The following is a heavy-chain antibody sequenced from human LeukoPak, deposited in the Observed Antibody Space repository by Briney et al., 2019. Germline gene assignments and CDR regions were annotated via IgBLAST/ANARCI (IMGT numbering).Heavy chain of an antibody. V-gene: IGHV3-21*01. D-gene: IGHD3-10*01. Sequence: PGGSLRLSCAASGFTFSSYSMNWVRQAPGKGLEWVSSISSSSSYIYYADSAKGRFTISRDNAKNSLYLQMNSLRAEDTAVYYCARDLFITMVRGVNPPGYWGQGTLVTVSS. CDR2: ISSSSSYI. CDR3: ARDLFITMVRGVNPPGY. CDR1: GFTFSSYS. J-gene: IGHJ4*02.